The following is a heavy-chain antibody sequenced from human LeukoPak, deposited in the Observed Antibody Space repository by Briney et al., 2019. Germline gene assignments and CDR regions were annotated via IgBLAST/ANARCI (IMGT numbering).Heavy chain of an antibody. J-gene: IGHJ6*02. CDR3: AKGSVVVPAAPYGMDV. CDR1: GVTFKNYA. V-gene: IGHV3-23*01. Sequence: GGSLRLSCAASGVTFKNYAMSWVRQAPGKGLEWVSTIGGSGGNTYYADSVKGRFTISRDNSRNTLYLQMNSLRAEDTAVYYCAKGSVVVPAAPYGMDVWGQGTTVTVSS. D-gene: IGHD2-2*01. CDR2: IGGSGGNT.